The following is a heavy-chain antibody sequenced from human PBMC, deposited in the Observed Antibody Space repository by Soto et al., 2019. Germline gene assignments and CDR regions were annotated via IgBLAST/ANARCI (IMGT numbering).Heavy chain of an antibody. CDR3: ARDQMAAAGSYYYYGMDV. V-gene: IGHV1-3*01. CDR1: GYTFTSYA. CDR2: INAGNGNT. Sequence: QVQLVQSGAEVKKPGASVKVSCKASGYTFTSYAMHWVRQAPGQRLEWMGWINAGNGNTKYSQKFQGRVTITRDTSASTAYRELSSLRSEDTAVYYCARDQMAAAGSYYYYGMDVWGQGTTVTVSS. J-gene: IGHJ6*02. D-gene: IGHD6-13*01.